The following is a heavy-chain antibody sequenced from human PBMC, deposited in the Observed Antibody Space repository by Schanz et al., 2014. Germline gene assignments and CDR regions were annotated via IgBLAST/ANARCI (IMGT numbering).Heavy chain of an antibody. Sequence: QDQLLQSGAAVKKPGSSVRVSCKASGGTLDTYKIAWVRQVPGQGLEWMGWISAYNGNTKYPQKLQGRVTMTTDTSTSTAYMELRSLRSDDTAVYYCARDSRPNYDFLTAYYSIDYWGQGTLVTVSS. D-gene: IGHD3-9*01. CDR3: ARDSRPNYDFLTAYYSIDY. V-gene: IGHV1-18*01. J-gene: IGHJ4*02. CDR2: ISAYNGNT. CDR1: GGTLDTYK.